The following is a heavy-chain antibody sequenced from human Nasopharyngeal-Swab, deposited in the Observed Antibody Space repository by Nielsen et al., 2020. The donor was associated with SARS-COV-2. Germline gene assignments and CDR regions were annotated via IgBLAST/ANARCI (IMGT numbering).Heavy chain of an antibody. CDR1: GGPISSSTYY. Sequence: SETLSLTCTVSGGPISSSTYYWAWIRQPPGKGLEWIGSIYYGGSTYHNPSLKSRVTISVDTSKNQFSLKLSSVTAADTAVYYCATLSSSWYEYYFDYWGQGTLVTVSS. CDR3: ATLSSSWYEYYFDY. J-gene: IGHJ4*02. V-gene: IGHV4-39*01. D-gene: IGHD6-13*01. CDR2: IYYGGST.